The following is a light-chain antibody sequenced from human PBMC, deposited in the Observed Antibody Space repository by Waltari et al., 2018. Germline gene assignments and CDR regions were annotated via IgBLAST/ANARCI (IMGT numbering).Light chain of an antibody. CDR2: GAS. CDR1: QSVRRA. J-gene: IGKJ1*01. V-gene: IGKV3-20*01. Sequence: EIVLTQSPGTLSLSLGERATVSCRASQSVRRALAWYQMKPGQAPSLLLNGASTRATGIPDRFSGSGSGTDFRLTISRLEPDDFAVYYCQHYLRLPVTCGQGTTVEI. CDR3: QHYLRLPVT.